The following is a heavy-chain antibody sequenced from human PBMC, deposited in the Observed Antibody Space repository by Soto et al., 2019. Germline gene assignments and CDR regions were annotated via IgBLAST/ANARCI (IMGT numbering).Heavy chain of an antibody. CDR3: ARELATVTLDAFDI. CDR1: GYAFTSFH. J-gene: IGHJ3*02. Sequence: QVQLLQSGAEVKKPGASVKVSCKASGYAFTSFHLHWLRQAPGKGPEWLGIIKPGGGSTSYAQQFRDRLTMTRDKSTSTVYMEMNSLRSDDTAVYYCARELATVTLDAFDIWGQGTMVTVSS. V-gene: IGHV1-46*01. D-gene: IGHD4-4*01. CDR2: IKPGGGST.